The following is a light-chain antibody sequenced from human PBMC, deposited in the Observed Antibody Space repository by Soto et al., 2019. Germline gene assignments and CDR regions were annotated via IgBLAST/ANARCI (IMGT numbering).Light chain of an antibody. CDR1: SSDVGGYNY. CDR2: EVS. J-gene: IGLJ2*01. Sequence: QSALTQPPSASGSPGQSVTISCTGTSSDVGGYNYVSWYQQHPGKAPKLMIYEVSKRPSGVPDRLSGSKSGNTASLTISGLQAEDEADYYCASFAVVDTVVFGGGTKLTVL. CDR3: ASFAVVDTVV. V-gene: IGLV2-8*01.